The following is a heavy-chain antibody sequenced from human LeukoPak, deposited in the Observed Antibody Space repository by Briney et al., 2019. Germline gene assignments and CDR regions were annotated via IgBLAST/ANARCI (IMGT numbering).Heavy chain of an antibody. Sequence: SETLSLTCAVYGGSFSGYSWSWIRQPPGKGLEWIGEINHSGSTNYNPSLKSRVTISVDTSKNQFSLKLSSVTAADTAVYYCARGRRHITMIVVVISRFDYWGQGTLVTVSS. CDR1: GGSFSGYS. D-gene: IGHD3-22*01. J-gene: IGHJ4*02. V-gene: IGHV4-34*01. CDR3: ARGRRHITMIVVVISRFDY. CDR2: INHSGST.